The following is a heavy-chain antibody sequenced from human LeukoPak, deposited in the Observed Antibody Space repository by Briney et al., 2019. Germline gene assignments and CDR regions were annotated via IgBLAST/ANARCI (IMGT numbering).Heavy chain of an antibody. J-gene: IGHJ4*02. D-gene: IGHD1-7*01. V-gene: IGHV3-7*01. CDR3: ARLLGTVTTYDY. CDR2: IRPDGSEE. CDR1: GFTFSSHW. Sequence: QPGGSLRLSCAASGFTFSSHWMSWVRQAPGKGLEWVASIRPDGSEEYYMDSVKGRFTISRDNAKNSLYLQMSSLRAEDTAVYYCARLLGTVTTYDYWGQGTLVTVSS.